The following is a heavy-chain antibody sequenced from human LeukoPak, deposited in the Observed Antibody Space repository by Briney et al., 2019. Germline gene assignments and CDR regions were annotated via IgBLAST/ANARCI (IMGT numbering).Heavy chain of an antibody. D-gene: IGHD3-3*01. Sequence: GGSLRLSCAASGFTFSSYWMSWVRQAPGKGLEWVANIKQDGSEKYYVDSVKGRFTISRDNAKNSLYLQMNSLRAEDTAVYYCARDGSTIFGVAQQLFYYYYYMDVWGKGTTVTVSS. V-gene: IGHV3-7*01. CDR2: IKQDGSEK. CDR1: GFTFSSYW. CDR3: ARDGSTIFGVAQQLFYYYYYMDV. J-gene: IGHJ6*03.